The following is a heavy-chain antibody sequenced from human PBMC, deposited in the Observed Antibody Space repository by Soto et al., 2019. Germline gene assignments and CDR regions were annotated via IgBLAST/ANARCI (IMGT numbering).Heavy chain of an antibody. J-gene: IGHJ4*02. CDR2: ISGSGGST. D-gene: IGHD3-3*01. Sequence: GGSLRLSCAASGFTFSSYAMSWVRQAPGKGLEWVSAISGSGGSTYYADSVKGRFTISRDNSKNTLYLQMNSLRAEDTAVYYCAKVPVLRFLEWLNYFDYWGQGTLVTVSS. CDR3: AKVPVLRFLEWLNYFDY. CDR1: GFTFSSYA. V-gene: IGHV3-23*01.